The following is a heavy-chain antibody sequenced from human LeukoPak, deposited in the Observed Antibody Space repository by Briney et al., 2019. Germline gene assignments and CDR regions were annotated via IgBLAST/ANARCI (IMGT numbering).Heavy chain of an antibody. V-gene: IGHV3-23*01. Sequence: GGSLRLSCAASGFTFSSYAMIWVRQAPGKGLDWVSSISDNGDDTYYADSEKGRFTISRDKSTNTLYLQMNSLRADDTAVYYCAKGYYGNYVAVDYWGQGTLDTVSS. CDR1: GFTFSSYA. CDR3: AKGYYGNYVAVDY. D-gene: IGHD4-11*01. CDR2: ISDNGDDT. J-gene: IGHJ4*02.